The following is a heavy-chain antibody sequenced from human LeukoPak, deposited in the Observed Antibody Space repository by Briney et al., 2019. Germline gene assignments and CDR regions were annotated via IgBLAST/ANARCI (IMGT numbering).Heavy chain of an antibody. CDR1: GFTFSSYA. J-gene: IGHJ4*02. V-gene: IGHV3-23*01. D-gene: IGHD3-10*01. Sequence: PGGSLRLSCAASGFTFSSYAMSWVRQAPGKGLEWVSAISGSGGSTYYADSVKGRFTISRDNSKNTLYLQMNSLRAEDTAVYYCARDGLLWFGELEPFDYWGQGTLVTVSS. CDR2: ISGSGGST. CDR3: ARDGLLWFGELEPFDY.